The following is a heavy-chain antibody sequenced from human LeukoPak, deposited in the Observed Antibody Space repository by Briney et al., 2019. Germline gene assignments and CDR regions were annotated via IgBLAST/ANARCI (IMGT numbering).Heavy chain of an antibody. D-gene: IGHD2-15*01. CDR1: GFAFDDYG. Sequence: PGGSLRLSCAASGFAFDDYGMSWVRQAPGKGLEWVSGIHWNGGSTGYADSVEGRFTISRDNAKNSLYLQMNSLRAEDTALYYCARPLMELLGAFDIWGQGTMVTVSS. CDR2: IHWNGGST. V-gene: IGHV3-20*04. CDR3: ARPLMELLGAFDI. J-gene: IGHJ3*02.